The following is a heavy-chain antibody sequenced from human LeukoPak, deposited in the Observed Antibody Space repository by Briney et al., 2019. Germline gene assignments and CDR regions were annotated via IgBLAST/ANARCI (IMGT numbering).Heavy chain of an antibody. Sequence: GGSLRLSCTTSGFPFRDFSMTWVRQAPGQGLEWISTTDSGGTSTYYADSVKGRFTISRDNSKNTLYLQMNSLRAEDTAVYYCAKARGATYGTYYFDYWGQGTLVTVSS. CDR1: GFPFRDFS. D-gene: IGHD4/OR15-4a*01. J-gene: IGHJ4*02. CDR2: TDSGGTST. CDR3: AKARGATYGTYYFDY. V-gene: IGHV3-23*01.